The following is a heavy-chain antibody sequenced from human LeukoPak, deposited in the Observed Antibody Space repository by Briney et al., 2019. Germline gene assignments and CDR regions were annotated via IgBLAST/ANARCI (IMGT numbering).Heavy chain of an antibody. CDR1: GGSISSSSYY. D-gene: IGHD6-13*01. CDR2: IYYSGST. J-gene: IGHJ4*02. V-gene: IGHV4-39*01. Sequence: SETLSLTXTVSGGSISSSSYYWGWIRQPPGKGLDWIGSIYYSGSTYYNPSLKSRVTISVDTSKNQFSLKPSSVTAADTAVYYCARLGIAAAAYYFDYWGQGTLVTVSS. CDR3: ARLGIAAAAYYFDY.